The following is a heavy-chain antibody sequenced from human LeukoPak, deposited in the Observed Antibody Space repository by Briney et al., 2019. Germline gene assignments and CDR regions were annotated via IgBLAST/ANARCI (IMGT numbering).Heavy chain of an antibody. J-gene: IGHJ6*03. CDR3: AKAAEQYYYYYFYYMDV. D-gene: IGHD4-11*01. CDR1: GFTFSSYG. V-gene: IGHV3-30*02. CDR2: IRYDGSNK. Sequence: GGSLRLSCAASGFTFSSYGMHWVRQAPGKGLEWVAFIRYDGSNKYYADSVKGRFTISRDNSKNTLYLQMNSLRVEDTAVYYCAKAAEQYYYYYFYYMDVWGKGTTVTVSS.